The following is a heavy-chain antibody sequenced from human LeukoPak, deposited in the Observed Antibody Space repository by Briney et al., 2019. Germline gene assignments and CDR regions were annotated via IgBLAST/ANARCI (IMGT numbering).Heavy chain of an antibody. Sequence: GASVKVSCKVSGYTLTELSMHWVRQAPGKGLEWRGGFDPEDGETIYAKKFQGRVTMTEDKSTDTAYMELSSLRSEDTAVYYCATEVPALLRPWFDPWGQGTLVTVSS. CDR3: ATEVPALLRPWFDP. CDR2: FDPEDGET. J-gene: IGHJ5*02. CDR1: GYTLTELS. D-gene: IGHD2-2*01. V-gene: IGHV1-24*01.